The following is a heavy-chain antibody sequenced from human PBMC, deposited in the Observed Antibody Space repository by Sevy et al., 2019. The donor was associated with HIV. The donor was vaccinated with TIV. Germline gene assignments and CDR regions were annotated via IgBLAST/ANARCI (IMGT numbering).Heavy chain of an antibody. CDR3: ASPSIAALPYDAFDI. D-gene: IGHD6-6*01. J-gene: IGHJ3*02. Sequence: SEILSLTCTVSGGSISSSSYYWGWIRQPPGKGLEWIGSIYYSGSTYYNPSLKSRVTISVDTSKNQFSLKLSSVTAADTAVYYCASPSIAALPYDAFDIWGQGTMVTVSS. V-gene: IGHV4-39*01. CDR2: IYYSGST. CDR1: GGSISSSSYY.